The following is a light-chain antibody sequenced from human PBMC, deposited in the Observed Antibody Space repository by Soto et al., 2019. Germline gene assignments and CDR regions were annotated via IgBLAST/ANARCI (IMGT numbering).Light chain of an antibody. CDR2: KDY. Sequence: QSVVTQTPSASGTPGQRVTISCSGSSSNIGRNYVYWYQQLPGTAPKLIMYKDYQRPSGVPDRFSGSKSGTSASLAISGLRSEDVADYYCAAWDDSLKIWVFGGGTKLTVL. J-gene: IGLJ3*02. V-gene: IGLV1-47*01. CDR3: AAWDDSLKIWV. CDR1: SSNIGRNY.